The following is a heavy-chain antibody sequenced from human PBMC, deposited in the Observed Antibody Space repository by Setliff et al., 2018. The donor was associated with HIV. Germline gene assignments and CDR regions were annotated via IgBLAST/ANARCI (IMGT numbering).Heavy chain of an antibody. D-gene: IGHD3-10*01. Sequence: GASVKVSCKASGYSFTDYYMHWVRQAPGQGLEWVGSLIPVLGEPHYAPRFQGRVNITADDSTNTAYLELSNLRFDDTATYYCARGVLYGLSEYWGTGSLVTVSS. V-gene: IGHV1-69*11. CDR1: GYSFTDYY. CDR2: LIPVLGEP. J-gene: IGHJ4*02. CDR3: ARGVLYGLSEY.